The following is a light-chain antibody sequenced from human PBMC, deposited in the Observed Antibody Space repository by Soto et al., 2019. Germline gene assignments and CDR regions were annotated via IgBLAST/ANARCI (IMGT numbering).Light chain of an antibody. J-gene: IGLJ2*01. CDR1: SSDVGGYNY. Sequence: QSALTQPASVSGSPGQSITISCTGTSSDVGGYNYVSWYQQHPGKAPKLMIYEVSNRPSGVSNRFSGSKSGNTASLTISGLQAEDEADYYCSSYTSISTVFGGGTKLPAL. CDR3: SSYTSISTV. CDR2: EVS. V-gene: IGLV2-14*01.